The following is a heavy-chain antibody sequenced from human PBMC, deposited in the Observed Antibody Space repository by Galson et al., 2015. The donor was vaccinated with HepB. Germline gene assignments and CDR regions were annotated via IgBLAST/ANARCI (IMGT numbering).Heavy chain of an antibody. CDR1: GGTFSSYA. J-gene: IGHJ6*02. CDR2: IIPIFGIA. D-gene: IGHD2-2*01. Sequence: SVKVSCKASGGTFSSYAISWARQAPGQGLEWMGGIIPIFGIANYAQKFQGRVTITADESTSTAYMELSSLRSEDTAVYYCARGPNIVVVPAAILQRAAGYYGMDVWGQGTTVTVSS. CDR3: ARGPNIVVVPAAILQRAAGYYGMDV. V-gene: IGHV1-69*13.